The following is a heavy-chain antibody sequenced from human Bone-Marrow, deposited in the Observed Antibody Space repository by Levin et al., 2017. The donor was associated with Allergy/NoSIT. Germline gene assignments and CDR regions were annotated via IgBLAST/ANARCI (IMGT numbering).Heavy chain of an antibody. CDR1: GFTFSSYG. J-gene: IGHJ5*02. D-gene: IGHD2-21*01. CDR2: IASSSSNTI. CDR3: AREEVNAIRRNYIDP. Sequence: GGSLRLSCAASGFTFSSYGMDWVRQAPGKGLEWIAYIASSSSNTIYYADSVRGRFTVSRDNAKSSLYLQMNSLRDEDTGVYYCAREEVNAIRRNYIDPWGQGILVTVSS. V-gene: IGHV3-48*02.